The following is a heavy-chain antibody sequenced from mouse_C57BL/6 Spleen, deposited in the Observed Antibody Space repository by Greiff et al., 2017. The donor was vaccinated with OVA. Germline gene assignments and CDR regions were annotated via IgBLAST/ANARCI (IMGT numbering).Heavy chain of an antibody. CDR3: TRWDYPFDY. V-gene: IGHV1-15*01. CDR1: GYTFTDYE. Sequence: VKLQESGAELVRPGASVTLSCKASGYTFTDYEMHWVKQTPVHGLEWIGAIDPETGGTAYNQKFKGKAILTADKSSSTAYMELRSLTSEDSAVYYCTRWDYPFDYWGQGTTLTVSS. J-gene: IGHJ2*01. CDR2: IDPETGGT. D-gene: IGHD4-1*01.